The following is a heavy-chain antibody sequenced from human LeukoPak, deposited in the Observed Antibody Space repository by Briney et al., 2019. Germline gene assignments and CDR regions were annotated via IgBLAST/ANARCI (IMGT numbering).Heavy chain of an antibody. CDR3: ARDYPFLTGYYTSRYYYYGMDV. CDR1: GYTFTSYA. D-gene: IGHD3/OR15-3a*01. Sequence: GASVKVSCKASGYTFTSYAMNWVRQAPGQGLEWMGWINTNTGNPTYAQGFTGRFVFSLDTSVSTAYLQISSLKAEDTAVHYCARDYPFLTGYYTSRYYYYGMDVWGQGTTVTVSS. V-gene: IGHV7-4-1*02. CDR2: INTNTGNP. J-gene: IGHJ6*02.